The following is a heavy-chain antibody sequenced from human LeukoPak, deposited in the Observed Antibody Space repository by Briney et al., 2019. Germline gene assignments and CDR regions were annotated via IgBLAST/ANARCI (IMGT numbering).Heavy chain of an antibody. Sequence: SQTLSLTCAIAGDSVSSNIDAWNWIRQSPSRGPEWLGRTYYRSEWFYEYAVSVKSRIAINPDTSKNQFSLQMTSVTPEDTAVYYCARGRYNSFDYWGRGTPVTVSS. CDR1: GDSVSSNIDA. CDR2: TYYRSEWFY. D-gene: IGHD1-14*01. CDR3: ARGRYNSFDY. V-gene: IGHV6-1*01. J-gene: IGHJ4*02.